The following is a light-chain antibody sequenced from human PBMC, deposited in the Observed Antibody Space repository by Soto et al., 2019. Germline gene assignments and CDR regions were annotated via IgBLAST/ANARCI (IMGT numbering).Light chain of an antibody. CDR2: KAS. CDR1: QSISSW. Sequence: DIQMTQSPSTLSASVGDRVTITCRASQSISSWLAWYQQKPGKAPKLLIYKASSLESGVPSRFSGSGSGTEFTLTISSLQPDDFASYYCQQHGSYSPWTFGQGTKVEIK. V-gene: IGKV1-5*03. J-gene: IGKJ1*01. CDR3: QQHGSYSPWT.